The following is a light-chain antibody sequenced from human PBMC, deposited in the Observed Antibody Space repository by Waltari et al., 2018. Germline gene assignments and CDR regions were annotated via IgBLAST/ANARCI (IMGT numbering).Light chain of an antibody. CDR2: LAS. V-gene: IGKV4-1*01. J-gene: IGKJ1*01. CDR3: QQYFSLPWT. Sequence: DIVMTQSPESLPLSLGERATINCKSTQSVLSSSDSRNYLAWYQQRPGQSPKLLIYLASTREFGVPDRYTGSGAGTDFTLTISSLQAEDVAVYYCQQYFSLPWTFGQGTKVEL. CDR1: QSVLSSSDSRNY.